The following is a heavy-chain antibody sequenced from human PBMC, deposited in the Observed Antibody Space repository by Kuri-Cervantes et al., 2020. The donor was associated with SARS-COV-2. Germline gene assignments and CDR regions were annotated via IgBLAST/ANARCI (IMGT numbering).Heavy chain of an antibody. CDR3: ARDRPSNYYGSGSSLDAFDI. D-gene: IGHD3-10*01. V-gene: IGHV3-21*01. CDR1: GFTFSSYS. Sequence: LSLTCAASGFTFSSYSMNWVRQAPGKGLEWVSSISSSSSYIYYADSVKGRFTISRDNAKNSLYLQMNSLRAEGTAVYYCARDRPSNYYGSGSSLDAFDIWGQGTMVTVSS. CDR2: ISSSSSYI. J-gene: IGHJ3*02.